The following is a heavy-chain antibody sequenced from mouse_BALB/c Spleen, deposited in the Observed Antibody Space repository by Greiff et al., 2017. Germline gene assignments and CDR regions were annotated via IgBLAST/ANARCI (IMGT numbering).Heavy chain of an antibody. Sequence: VQLKESGPELVKPGASVKMSCKASGYTFTSYVMHWVKQKPGQGLEWIGYINPYNDGTKYNEKFKGKATLTSDKSSSTAYMELSSLTSEDSAVYYCARESMITTDYFDYWGQGTTLTVSA. J-gene: IGHJ2*01. CDR3: ARESMITTDYFDY. D-gene: IGHD2-4*01. V-gene: IGHV1-14*01. CDR1: GYTFTSYV. CDR2: INPYNDGT.